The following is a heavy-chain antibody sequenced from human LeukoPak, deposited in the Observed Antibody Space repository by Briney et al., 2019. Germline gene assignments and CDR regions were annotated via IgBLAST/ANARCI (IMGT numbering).Heavy chain of an antibody. V-gene: IGHV4-38-2*01. CDR1: GYSISSGYY. D-gene: IGHD4-11*01. Sequence: PSETLSLTCAVSGYSISSGYYWGWIRQPPGKGLEWIGSIYHSGSTYYNPSLKSRVTISVDTSKNQFSLKPSSVTAADTAVYYCARLSTVIILDYWGQGTQVTVSS. CDR2: IYHSGST. CDR3: ARLSTVIILDY. J-gene: IGHJ4*02.